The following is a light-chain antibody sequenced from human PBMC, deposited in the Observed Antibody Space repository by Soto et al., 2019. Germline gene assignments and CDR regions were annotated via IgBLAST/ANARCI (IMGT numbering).Light chain of an antibody. CDR2: AAS. V-gene: IGKV1-39*01. CDR1: QSISTY. J-gene: IGKJ2*01. CDR3: QQSYSSPYT. Sequence: DLQMTQSPSSLSASVGDSVTITCRASQSISTYLNWYQQKPGKAPKLLIYAASSLQSGIPSRFSGSESGTDFTLTISSLQPEDFATYYCQQSYSSPYTFGQGTKLEIK.